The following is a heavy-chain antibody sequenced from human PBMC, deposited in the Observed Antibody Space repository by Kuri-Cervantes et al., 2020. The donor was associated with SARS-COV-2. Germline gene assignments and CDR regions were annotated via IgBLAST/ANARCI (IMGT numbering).Heavy chain of an antibody. V-gene: IGHV4-34*01. CDR1: GGSFSGYY. D-gene: IGHD6-6*01. CDR2: IYYSGSN. CDR3: ARHIIAARPLVDY. Sequence: ESLKISCAVYGGSFSGYYWGWIRQPPGKGLEWIGSIYYSGSNYYNPSLKSRVTISVDTSKNQFSLKLSSVTAADTAVYYCARHIIAARPLVDYWGQGTLVTVSS. J-gene: IGHJ4*02.